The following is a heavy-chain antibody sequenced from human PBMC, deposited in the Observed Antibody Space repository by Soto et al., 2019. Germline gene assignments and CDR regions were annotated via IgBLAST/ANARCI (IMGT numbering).Heavy chain of an antibody. CDR1: GGSISSSSYY. CDR2: IYYSGST. V-gene: IGHV4-39*01. CDR3: ARFRKRAYCGGDCYPYYFDY. Sequence: QLLESGPGLVKPSETLSLTCTVSGGSISSSSYYWGWIRQPPGKGLEWIGSIYYSGSTYYNPSLKSRVTISVDTSKNQFSLKLSSVTAADTAVYYCARFRKRAYCGGDCYPYYFDYWGQGTLVTVSS. J-gene: IGHJ4*02. D-gene: IGHD2-21*02.